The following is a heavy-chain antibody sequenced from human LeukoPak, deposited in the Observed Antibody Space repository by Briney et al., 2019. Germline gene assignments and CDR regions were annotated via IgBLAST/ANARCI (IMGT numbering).Heavy chain of an antibody. CDR2: INHSGST. V-gene: IGHV4-34*01. CDR3: ARSLIRGASSSLDY. Sequence: SETLSLTCAVYGGSFSGYYWSWIRQPAGKGLEWIGEINHSGSTNYNPSLKSRVTISVDTSKNQFSLKLSSVTAADTAVYYCARSLIRGASSSLDYWGQGTLVTVSS. CDR1: GGSFSGYY. D-gene: IGHD6-6*01. J-gene: IGHJ4*02.